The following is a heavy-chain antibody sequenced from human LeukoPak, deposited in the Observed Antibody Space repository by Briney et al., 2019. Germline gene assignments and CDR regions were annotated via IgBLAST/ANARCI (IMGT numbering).Heavy chain of an antibody. CDR2: IYHSGST. CDR1: GGSISSGGYY. V-gene: IGHV4-30-2*01. J-gene: IGHJ5*02. Sequence: PSETLSLTCTVSGGSISSGGYYWSWIRQPPGKGLEWIGYIYHSGSTYYNPSLKSRVTISVDRSKNQFSLKLSSVTAADTAVYYCARQDRGVIERWFDPWGQGTLVTVSS. D-gene: IGHD3-10*01. CDR3: ARQDRGVIERWFDP.